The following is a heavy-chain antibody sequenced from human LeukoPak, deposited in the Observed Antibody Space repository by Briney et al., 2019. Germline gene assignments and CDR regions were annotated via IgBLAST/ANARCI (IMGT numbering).Heavy chain of an antibody. CDR1: GFTFSSYE. CDR2: ISSSGSTI. CDR3: ARGGFYTDPDAFDV. Sequence: GGSLRLSCAASGFTFSSYEMNWVRQAPGKGLEWVSYISSSGSTIYYADSVRGRFTISRDNAKNSLYLQMNSLRVEDTAVYYCARGGFYTDPDAFDVWGQGTMVTVSS. J-gene: IGHJ3*01. V-gene: IGHV3-48*03. D-gene: IGHD1-26*01.